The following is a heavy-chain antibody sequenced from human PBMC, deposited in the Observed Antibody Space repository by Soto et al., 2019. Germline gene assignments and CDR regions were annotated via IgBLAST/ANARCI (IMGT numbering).Heavy chain of an antibody. CDR2: IYSGGST. Sequence: EVQLVESGGGLVQPGGSLRLSCAASGFTVSSNYMSWVRQAPGKGLEWVSVIYSGGSTYYADSVKGRFTISRDNSKNTLYLQMTSLRAEDTAVYYCARPGIAAAGTGYFDLWGRGTLVTVSS. D-gene: IGHD6-13*01. CDR3: ARPGIAAAGTGYFDL. V-gene: IGHV3-66*04. CDR1: GFTVSSNY. J-gene: IGHJ2*01.